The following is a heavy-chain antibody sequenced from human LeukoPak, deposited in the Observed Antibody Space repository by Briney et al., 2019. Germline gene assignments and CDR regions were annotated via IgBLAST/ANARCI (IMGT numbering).Heavy chain of an antibody. Sequence: SETLSLTCTVSGGSISSANYYWGWIRQPAGKGLEWIASVYNSGRTYYNPSLKSRVTISVDTSKNQFSLKLSSVTAADTAVYYCARPHNYGDYEYYFDYWGQGTLVTVSS. CDR2: VYNSGRT. J-gene: IGHJ4*02. D-gene: IGHD4-17*01. CDR3: ARPHNYGDYEYYFDY. CDR1: GGSISSANYY. V-gene: IGHV4-39*01.